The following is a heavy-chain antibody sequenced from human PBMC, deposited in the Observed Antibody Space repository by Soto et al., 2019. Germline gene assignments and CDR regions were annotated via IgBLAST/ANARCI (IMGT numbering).Heavy chain of an antibody. CDR3: ARDSSGWGAFDI. V-gene: IGHV4-59*01. J-gene: IGHJ3*02. CDR2: IYYSGST. CDR1: GGSISSNY. Sequence: PSETLSLTCTVSGGSISSNYWSWIRQPPGKRLEWIGYIYYSGSTNYNPSLKSRVTISVDTSKNQFSLKLSSVTVADTAMYYCARDSSGWGAFDIWGQGTMVTVS. D-gene: IGHD6-19*01.